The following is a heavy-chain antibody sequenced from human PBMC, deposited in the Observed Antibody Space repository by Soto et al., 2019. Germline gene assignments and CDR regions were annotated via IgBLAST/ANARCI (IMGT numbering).Heavy chain of an antibody. CDR2: IIPIFGTA. J-gene: IGHJ4*02. V-gene: IGHV1-69*01. D-gene: IGHD3-10*01. Sequence: SVYVSCKASGGTFSSYSISWVRQAPGQWLEWMGGIIPIFGTANYAQKFQGRVKITADEPTSTAYMELSSLRSEDTAVYYCARVLGAGSPLEYWGQGTLVHVSS. CDR1: GGTFSSYS. CDR3: ARVLGAGSPLEY.